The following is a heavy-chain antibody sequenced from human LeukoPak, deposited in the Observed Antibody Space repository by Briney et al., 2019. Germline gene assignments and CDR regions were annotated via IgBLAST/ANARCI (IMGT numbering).Heavy chain of an antibody. CDR1: GGTFSSYA. V-gene: IGHV1-69*13. D-gene: IGHD2-2*02. CDR3: ARDAPQYCSSTSYYTYNWFDP. CDR2: IIPIFG. J-gene: IGHJ5*02. Sequence: SVKVSCKASGGTFSSYAISWVRQAPGQGLEWMGGIIPIFGTADESTSTAYMELSSLRSEDTAVYYCARDAPQYCSSTSYYTYNWFDPWGQGTLVTVSS.